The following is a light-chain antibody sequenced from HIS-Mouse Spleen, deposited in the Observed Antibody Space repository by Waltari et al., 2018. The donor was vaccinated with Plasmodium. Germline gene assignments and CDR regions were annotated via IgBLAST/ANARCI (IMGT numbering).Light chain of an antibody. CDR2: GAS. Sequence: EIVMTQSPATLSVSPGERATLPCRASQSVSSNLAWYQQKPGQAPRLLIYGASTRATGMPARLSGSGSGTEFTLTISSLQSEDFAVYYCQQYNNWSFTFGPGTKVDIK. V-gene: IGKV3-15*01. CDR1: QSVSSN. CDR3: QQYNNWSFT. J-gene: IGKJ3*01.